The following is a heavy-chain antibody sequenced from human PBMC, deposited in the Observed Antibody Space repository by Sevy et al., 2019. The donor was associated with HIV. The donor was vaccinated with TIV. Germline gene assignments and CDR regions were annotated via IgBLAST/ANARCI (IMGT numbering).Heavy chain of an antibody. D-gene: IGHD3-9*01. Sequence: GGSLRLSCAASGFSFSKYWMSWVRQAPGKGLEWVANIKEDGSQKNYLESVKGRFTISRDNAKNLLYLQMNNLRADDTAVYYCARDPDILSGYPSHSFDYWGQGTLVTVSS. J-gene: IGHJ4*02. CDR2: IKEDGSQK. CDR3: ARDPDILSGYPSHSFDY. CDR1: GFSFSKYW. V-gene: IGHV3-7*01.